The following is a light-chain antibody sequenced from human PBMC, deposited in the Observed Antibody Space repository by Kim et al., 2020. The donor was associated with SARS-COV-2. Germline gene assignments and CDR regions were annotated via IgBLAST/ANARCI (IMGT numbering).Light chain of an antibody. V-gene: IGKV3-20*01. CDR3: QQYGTIPYA. Sequence: EIVLTQAPGTLSLSPGERATVSCRASQSVSSSHLAWYQQKPGQAPRLLIYGASRRTTGIADRFTASGSGTDFTLSISRLEPEDFAVYYCQQYGTIPYAFGQGTKLEI. CDR2: GAS. J-gene: IGKJ2*01. CDR1: QSVSSSH.